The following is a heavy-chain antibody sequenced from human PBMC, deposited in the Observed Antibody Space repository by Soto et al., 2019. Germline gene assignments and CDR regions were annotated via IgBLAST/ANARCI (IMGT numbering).Heavy chain of an antibody. V-gene: IGHV1-3*01. CDR2: INAGNGNT. Sequence: QVQLVQSGAEVKKPGASVKVSCKASGYTFTSYAMHWVRQAPGQRLEWMGWINAGNGNTKYSQKFQGRVTITSDTAPSTAYIELSSLRSEDTAVYYCARDVGATGDWGQGTLVTVSS. CDR1: GYTFTSYA. J-gene: IGHJ4*02. D-gene: IGHD1-26*01. CDR3: ARDVGATGD.